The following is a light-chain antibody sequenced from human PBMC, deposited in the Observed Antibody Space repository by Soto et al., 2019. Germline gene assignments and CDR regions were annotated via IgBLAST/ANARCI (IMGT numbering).Light chain of an antibody. CDR3: QQSYSTPFT. V-gene: IGKV1-39*01. CDR1: QSISSY. CDR2: AAS. Sequence: DIQMTQSPSSLSASVGDRVTITCRASQSISSYLNWYQQKPGKAPKLLIYAASGLQSGVPSRFSGSASGTDFTLTITSLQPEDFATCYCQQSYSTPFTFGPGTKVDIK. J-gene: IGKJ3*01.